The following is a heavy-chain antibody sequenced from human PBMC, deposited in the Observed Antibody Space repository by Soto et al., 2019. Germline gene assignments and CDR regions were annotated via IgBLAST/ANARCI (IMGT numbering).Heavy chain of an antibody. J-gene: IGHJ6*02. CDR3: AREYTAWPLAYGLDV. CDR1: GFTFSTYA. Sequence: PGGSLRLSCAASGFTFSTYAMSWVRQAPGEGLDWVSAIDSSGTSAYHTDSVKGRFTISRDNAKNSVSLQMNSLRAEDTAVYYCAREYTAWPLAYGLDVWGQGTTVTVSS. CDR2: IDSSGTSA. V-gene: IGHV3-21*01. D-gene: IGHD2-2*02.